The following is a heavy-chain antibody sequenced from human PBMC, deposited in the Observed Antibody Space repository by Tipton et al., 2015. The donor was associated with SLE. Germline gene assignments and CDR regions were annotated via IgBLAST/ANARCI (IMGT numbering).Heavy chain of an antibody. D-gene: IGHD5-12*01. V-gene: IGHV4-38-2*02. Sequence: GLVKPSETLSLTCTVVGYSISRGHYWGWIRQPPGKGLEWIGNIDHSGSANYNASLKSRVNISLDTSKNQFSLKLTSVTAADTALYYCVRVGVDIVAWGFDYWGQGTLVTVSS. J-gene: IGHJ4*02. CDR1: GYSISRGHY. CDR3: VRVGVDIVAWGFDY. CDR2: IDHSGSA.